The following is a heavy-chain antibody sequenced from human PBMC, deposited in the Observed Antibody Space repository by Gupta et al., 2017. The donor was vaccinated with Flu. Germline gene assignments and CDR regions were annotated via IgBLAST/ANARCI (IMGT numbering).Heavy chain of an antibody. Sequence: AASGFTFSNDAMSWVGQAPGKGLECGSGISARADSRYYADSVKGRFTISRDNSMNTLYLQMNSLRIEDSAIYYCARDKAYQGWFDIGGQGTRVTVSS. CDR1: GFTFSNDA. CDR2: ISARADSR. J-gene: IGHJ5*02. CDR3: ARDKAYQGWFDI. V-gene: IGHV3-23*01.